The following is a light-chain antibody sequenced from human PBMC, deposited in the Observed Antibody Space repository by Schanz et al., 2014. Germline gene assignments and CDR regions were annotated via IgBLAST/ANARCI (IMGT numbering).Light chain of an antibody. Sequence: EIVLTQSPATLSLSPGERATLSCRASQSVSSYLAWYQQKPGQAPRLLIYDASNRATGIPARFSGSGSGTDLTLTISSLEPEDFALYYCQQYNNWPRLTFGGGTKVEIK. CDR3: QQYNNWPRLT. CDR1: QSVSSY. V-gene: IGKV3-11*01. J-gene: IGKJ4*01. CDR2: DAS.